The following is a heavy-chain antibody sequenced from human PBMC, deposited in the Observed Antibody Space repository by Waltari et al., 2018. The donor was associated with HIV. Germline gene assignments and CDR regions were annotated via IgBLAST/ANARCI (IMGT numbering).Heavy chain of an antibody. CDR1: GGSFSGYY. CDR3: ARGSLYCSGGSCYWYFDL. D-gene: IGHD2-15*01. CDR2: NNHSGST. J-gene: IGHJ2*01. Sequence: QVQLQQWGAGLLKPSEPLSLTCAVYGGSFSGYYWSWIRQPPGKGLEWIGENNHSGSTNYNPSLKSRVTISVDTSKNQFSLKLSSVTAADTAVYYCARGSLYCSGGSCYWYFDLWGRGTLVTVSS. V-gene: IGHV4-34*01.